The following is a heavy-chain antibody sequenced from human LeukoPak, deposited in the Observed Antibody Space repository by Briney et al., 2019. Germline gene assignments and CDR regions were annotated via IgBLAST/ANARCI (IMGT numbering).Heavy chain of an antibody. J-gene: IGHJ4*02. CDR2: ISAYNGNT. V-gene: IGHV1-18*01. Sequence: GSVKVSCKASGYTFTSYGISWVRQAPGQGLEWMGWISAYNGNTNYAQKLQGRVTMTTDTSTSTAYMELRSLRSDDTAVYYCARDLGRVANDYYFDSWGQGTLVTVSS. CDR3: ARDLGRVANDYYFDS. D-gene: IGHD4/OR15-4a*01. CDR1: GYTFTSYG.